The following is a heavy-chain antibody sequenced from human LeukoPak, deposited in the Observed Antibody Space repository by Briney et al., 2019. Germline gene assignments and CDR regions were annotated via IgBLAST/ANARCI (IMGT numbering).Heavy chain of an antibody. Sequence: ASVKVSCKASGYTFTGYYMHWVRQAPGQGPEWMGWINPNSGGTNYAQKFQGRVTMTRDTSISTAYMELSRLRSDDTAVYYCARDRYGSGSFDAFDIWGQGTMVTVSS. CDR3: ARDRYGSGSFDAFDI. V-gene: IGHV1-2*02. J-gene: IGHJ3*02. CDR2: INPNSGGT. CDR1: GYTFTGYY. D-gene: IGHD3-10*01.